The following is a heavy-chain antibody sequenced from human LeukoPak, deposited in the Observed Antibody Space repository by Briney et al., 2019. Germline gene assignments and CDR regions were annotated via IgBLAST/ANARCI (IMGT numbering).Heavy chain of an antibody. CDR3: AGDRYYYDSSGYYSFDY. D-gene: IGHD3-22*01. Sequence: TGGSLRLSCAASGFTFSSYGIHWVRQAPGKGLEWVSYISSSGSTIYYADSVKGRFTISRDNAKNSLYLQMNSLRAEDTAVYYCAGDRYYYDSSGYYSFDYWGQGTLVTVSS. CDR2: ISSSGSTI. J-gene: IGHJ4*02. CDR1: GFTFSSYG. V-gene: IGHV3-48*04.